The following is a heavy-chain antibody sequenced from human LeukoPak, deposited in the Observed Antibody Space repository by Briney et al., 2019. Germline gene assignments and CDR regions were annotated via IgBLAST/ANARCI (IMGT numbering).Heavy chain of an antibody. CDR2: INHSGST. V-gene: IGHV4-34*01. Sequence: SETLSLTSAVYGGSPSGYYWSWIRQPPGKGLEWVGEINHSGSTNYNPPPKSRVTISVDTSKHQFSLKLSSVTGADTAVYYCARGRIAAAGALNYWGQGTLVTVSS. CDR1: GGSPSGYY. J-gene: IGHJ4*02. D-gene: IGHD6-13*01. CDR3: ARGRIAAAGALNY.